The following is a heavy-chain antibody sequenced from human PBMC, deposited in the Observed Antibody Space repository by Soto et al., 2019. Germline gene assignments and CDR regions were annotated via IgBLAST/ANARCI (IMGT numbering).Heavy chain of an antibody. V-gene: IGHV1-24*01. CDR2: FDPEDGET. D-gene: IGHD3-22*01. Sequence: ASVKVSCKVSGYTLTELSMHWVRQAPGKGLEWRGGFDPEDGETIYAQKFQGRVTMTEDTSTDTAYMELSSLRSEDTAVYYCATGAYDSSVYYYVRAFDIWGQGTMVTVSS. J-gene: IGHJ3*02. CDR3: ATGAYDSSVYYYVRAFDI. CDR1: GYTLTELS.